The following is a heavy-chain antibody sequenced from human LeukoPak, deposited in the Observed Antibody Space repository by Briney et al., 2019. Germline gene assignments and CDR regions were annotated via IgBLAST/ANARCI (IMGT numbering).Heavy chain of an antibody. Sequence: ASVKVSCKASGYTFTSYYMHWVRQAPGQGLEWMGIIKPSGGSTSYAQKFQGRVTMTRDMSTSTVYMELSSLRSEDTAVYYCARDPGCDVTTVTTCYYYYYMDVWGKGTTVTVSS. D-gene: IGHD4-11*01. CDR3: ARDPGCDVTTVTTCYYYYYMDV. CDR1: GYTFTSYY. V-gene: IGHV1-46*01. CDR2: IKPSGGST. J-gene: IGHJ6*03.